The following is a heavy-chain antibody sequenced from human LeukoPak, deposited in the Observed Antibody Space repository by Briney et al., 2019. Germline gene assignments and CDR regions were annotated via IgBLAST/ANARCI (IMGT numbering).Heavy chain of an antibody. Sequence: PSETLSLTCTVSGYSISSGYYWGWIRQPPGKGLEWIGSIYHSGSTYYNPSLKSRVTISVDTSKNQFSLKLSSVTAADTAVYYCAREHGDYFAYYYYYMDVWGKGTTVTVSS. V-gene: IGHV4-38-2*02. CDR3: AREHGDYFAYYYYYMDV. D-gene: IGHD4-17*01. CDR2: IYHSGST. CDR1: GYSISSGYY. J-gene: IGHJ6*03.